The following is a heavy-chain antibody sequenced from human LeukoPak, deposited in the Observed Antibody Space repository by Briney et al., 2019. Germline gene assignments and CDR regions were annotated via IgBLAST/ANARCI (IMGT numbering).Heavy chain of an antibody. CDR1: GFTFSNFV. CDR2: MDRHTEI. D-gene: IGHD1-14*01. J-gene: IGHJ4*02. Sequence: GWALRLSCIASGFTFSNFVVNWVRQAPGKGLEWVSCMDRHTEIYYANSVRGRFTISRDNAKNSVFLQMKRLTVDGQAVYYCEGDPNTNRFQYFQYCGERALVTVSS. CDR3: EGDPNTNRFQYFQY. V-gene: IGHV3-69-1*02.